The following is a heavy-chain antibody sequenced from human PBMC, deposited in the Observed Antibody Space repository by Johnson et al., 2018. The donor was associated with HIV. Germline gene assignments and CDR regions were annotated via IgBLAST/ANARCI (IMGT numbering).Heavy chain of an antibody. CDR2: ISYDGSEK. Sequence: QVQLVESGGGVVQPGRSLRLSCAASGFTFSSYAMHWVRQAPGKGLEWVTIISYDGSEKYFADSVKGRFTISRDSYKNTLYLQMNSLRAEDTAVYFCVRDRGTVVIWSDAFDMWGQGTLVTVSS. J-gene: IGHJ3*02. D-gene: IGHD3-22*01. V-gene: IGHV3-30*04. CDR1: GFTFSSYA. CDR3: VRDRGTVVIWSDAFDM.